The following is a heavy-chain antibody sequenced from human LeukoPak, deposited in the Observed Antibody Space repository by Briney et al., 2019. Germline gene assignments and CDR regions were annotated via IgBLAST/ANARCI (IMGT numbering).Heavy chain of an antibody. CDR2: VDPEDGET. CDR3: ATDPKRFLEWSCY. CDR1: GYTFTDYY. V-gene: IGHV1-69-2*01. Sequence: GASVKVSCKVSGYTFTDYYMHWVQQAPGKGLEWMGLVDPEDGETIYAEKFQGRVTITADTSTDTAYMELSSLRSEDTAVYYCATDPKRFLEWSCYWGQGTLVTVSS. D-gene: IGHD3-3*01. J-gene: IGHJ4*02.